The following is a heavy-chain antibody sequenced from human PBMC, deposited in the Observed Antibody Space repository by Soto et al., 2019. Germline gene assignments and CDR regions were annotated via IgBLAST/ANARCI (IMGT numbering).Heavy chain of an antibody. Sequence: GGSLRLSCAASGFTFSSYAMSWVRQAPGKGLEWVSAISGSGGSTYYADSVKGRFTISRDNSKNTLYLQMNSLRAEDTAVYYCAKDPGYSSSWSPGDNWFDPWGQGTLVTVSS. V-gene: IGHV3-23*01. CDR3: AKDPGYSSSWSPGDNWFDP. D-gene: IGHD6-13*01. J-gene: IGHJ5*02. CDR1: GFTFSSYA. CDR2: ISGSGGST.